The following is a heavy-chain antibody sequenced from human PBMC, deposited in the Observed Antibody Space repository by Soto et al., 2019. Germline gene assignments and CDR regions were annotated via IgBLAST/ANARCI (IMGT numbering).Heavy chain of an antibody. CDR3: ARPPLPGYSIRCNS. CDR1: GYIFIDYW. D-gene: IGHD2-15*01. Sequence: GESLKISCKASGYIFIDYWIGWVRQMPGKGLEWMGIVYPRDSDTRYSPSFQGQVTISADRSTGTAFLQWRSLKASETALYYAARPPLPGYSIRCNSWGKGTRVTVSS. V-gene: IGHV5-51*01. J-gene: IGHJ5*02. CDR2: VYPRDSDT.